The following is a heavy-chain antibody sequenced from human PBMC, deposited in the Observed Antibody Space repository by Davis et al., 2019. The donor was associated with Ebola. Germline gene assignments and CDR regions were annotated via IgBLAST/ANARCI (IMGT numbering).Heavy chain of an antibody. D-gene: IGHD1-26*01. V-gene: IGHV3-23*01. J-gene: IGHJ4*02. CDR2: ITTDGGST. CDR1: AITFSNYG. CDR3: ARESGGGIDY. Sequence: PGGSLRLSCAASAITFSNYGMSWVRQAPGKGLEWVSTITTDGGSTFYADSVKGRFTISRDNSKNTLYLQMNSLKIEDTAVYYCARESGGGIDYWGQGTLVTVSS.